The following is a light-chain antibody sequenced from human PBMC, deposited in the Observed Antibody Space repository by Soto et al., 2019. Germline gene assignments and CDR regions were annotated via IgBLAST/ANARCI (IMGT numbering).Light chain of an antibody. CDR3: QQRSNWPPLT. CDR1: QSVSSY. Sequence: EIVLTQSPATLSLSPGERATLSCRASQSVSSYLAWYQQKPGQAPRLLIYDASNRATGIPARFSGSGSGTDFTLTISSLEPEDFAVYHCQQRSNWPPLTVGGGTKVDIK. CDR2: DAS. J-gene: IGKJ4*01. V-gene: IGKV3-11*01.